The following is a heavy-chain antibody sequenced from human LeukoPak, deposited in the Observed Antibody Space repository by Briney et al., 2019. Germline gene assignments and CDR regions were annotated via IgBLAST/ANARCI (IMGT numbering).Heavy chain of an antibody. Sequence: ASVKVSCKASGGTFSSYAISWVRQAPGQGLEWKGRSIPIFGIANYAQKFQGRVTITADKSTSTAYMGLSSLRSEDTAVYYCARGGGIVVVPAAIVSLQYNWFDPWGQGTLVTVPS. CDR3: ARGGGIVVVPAAIVSLQYNWFDP. CDR1: GGTFSSYA. CDR2: SIPIFGIA. J-gene: IGHJ5*02. V-gene: IGHV1-69*04. D-gene: IGHD2-2*01.